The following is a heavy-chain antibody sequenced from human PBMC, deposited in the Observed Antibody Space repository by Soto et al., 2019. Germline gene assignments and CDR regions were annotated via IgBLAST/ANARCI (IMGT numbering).Heavy chain of an antibody. CDR1: GYTFTNYD. CDR3: ASWAGYSK. CDR2: MRPNNGNT. J-gene: IGHJ4*02. D-gene: IGHD3-9*01. Sequence: QVQLVQSGAEVKKPGASVKVSCKASGYTFTNYDINWVRQATGQGLEWMGWMRPNNGNTGYAQKFQGRVTMTRNTSTNTAYMELSSLRSEDTAVHYCASWAGYSKWGQGTLVTVSS. V-gene: IGHV1-8*01.